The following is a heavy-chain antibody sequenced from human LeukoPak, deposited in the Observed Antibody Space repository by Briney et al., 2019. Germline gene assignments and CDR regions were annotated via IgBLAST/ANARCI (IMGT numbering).Heavy chain of an antibody. V-gene: IGHV3-53*01. CDR1: GFTVSSNY. CDR3: AKDGGINGDFEGYFDY. D-gene: IGHD4-17*01. Sequence: GGSLRLSCAASGFTVSSNYMSWVRQAPGKGLEWVSVIYSGGSTYYADSVKGRFTISRDNSKNTLYLQMNSLRAEDTAVYYCAKDGGINGDFEGYFDYWGQGTLVTVSS. J-gene: IGHJ4*02. CDR2: IYSGGST.